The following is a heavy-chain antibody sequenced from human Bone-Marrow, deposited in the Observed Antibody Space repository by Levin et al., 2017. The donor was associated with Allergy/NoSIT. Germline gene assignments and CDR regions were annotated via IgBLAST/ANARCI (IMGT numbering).Heavy chain of an antibody. CDR2: IWYDGSNK. V-gene: IGHV3-33*01. Sequence: GESLKISCAASGFTFSSYGMHWVRQAPGKGLEWVAVIWYDGSNKYYADSVKGRFTISRDNSKNTLYLQMNSLRAEDTAVYYGAGDRSRDYGETGFEYWGQGTLVTVSS. D-gene: IGHD4-17*01. J-gene: IGHJ4*02. CDR1: GFTFSSYG. CDR3: AGDRSRDYGETGFEY.